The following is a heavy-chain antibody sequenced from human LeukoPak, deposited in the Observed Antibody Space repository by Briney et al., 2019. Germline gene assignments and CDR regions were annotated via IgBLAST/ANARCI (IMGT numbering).Heavy chain of an antibody. CDR2: IYHGDSDT. CDR1: GYSFTSYW. J-gene: IGHJ6*03. CDR3: ARHRYYDSSGYRYYYYYYMDV. D-gene: IGHD3-22*01. V-gene: IGHV5-51*01. Sequence: GASLKISCKGSGYSFTSYWIGWVRQMPWKGLEWMGIIYHGDSDTRYSPSFQGQVTISADKSISTAYLQWSSLKASDTAMYYCARHRYYDSSGYRYYYYYYMDVWGKGTTVTVSS.